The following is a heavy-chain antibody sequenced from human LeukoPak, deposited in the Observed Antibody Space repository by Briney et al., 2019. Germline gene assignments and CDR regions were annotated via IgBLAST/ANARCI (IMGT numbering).Heavy chain of an antibody. D-gene: IGHD2-2*01. Sequence: GGSLRLSCAASGFTFKSYSMNWVRQSPGRGLEWLSYYGGGETIYYADSVKGRFTISRDNAKNSVHLQMNSLRAEDTAVYYCATRRCSIAACRASSYRCFDFWGTGTTVTVSS. CDR3: ATRRCSIAACRASSYRCFDF. J-gene: IGHJ6*04. CDR2: YGGGETI. V-gene: IGHV3-48*04. CDR1: GFTFKSYS.